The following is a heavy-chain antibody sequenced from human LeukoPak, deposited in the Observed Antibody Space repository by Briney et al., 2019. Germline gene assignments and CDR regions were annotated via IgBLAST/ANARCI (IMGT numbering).Heavy chain of an antibody. J-gene: IGHJ3*02. V-gene: IGHV1-8*01. Sequence: ASVKVSCKASGYTFTSYDINWVRQATGQGLGWMGWMNPNSGNTGYAQKLQGRVTMTRNTSISTAYMELSSLRSEDTAVYYCARAYYGSGSYGIWGQGTMVTVSS. CDR2: MNPNSGNT. CDR1: GYTFTSYD. CDR3: ARAYYGSGSYGI. D-gene: IGHD3-10*01.